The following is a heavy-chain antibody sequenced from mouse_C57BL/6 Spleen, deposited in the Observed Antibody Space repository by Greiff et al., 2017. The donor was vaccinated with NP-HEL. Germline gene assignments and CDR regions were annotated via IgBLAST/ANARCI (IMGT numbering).Heavy chain of an antibody. CDR1: GYTFTDYN. Sequence: VQLKQSGPELVKPGASVKMSCKASGYTFTDYNMHWVKQSHGKSLEWIGYINPNNGGTSYNQKFKGKATLTVNKSSSTAYMELRSLTSEDSAVYYCASGLYGRNYWGQGTTLTVSS. J-gene: IGHJ2*01. D-gene: IGHD1-1*01. CDR2: INPNNGGT. V-gene: IGHV1-22*01. CDR3: ASGLYGRNY.